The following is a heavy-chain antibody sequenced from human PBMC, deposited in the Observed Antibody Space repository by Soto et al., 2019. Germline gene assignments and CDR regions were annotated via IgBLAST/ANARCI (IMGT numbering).Heavy chain of an antibody. J-gene: IGHJ5*02. CDR1: GGSISSSSYY. D-gene: IGHD4-17*01. CDR3: ARTYGDYVGGWFDP. V-gene: IGHV4-39*01. Sequence: ETLSLTCTVSGGSISSSSYYWGWIRQPPGKGLEWIGSIYYSGSTYYNPSLKSRVTISVDTSKNQFSLKLSSVTAADTAVYYCARTYGDYVGGWFDPWGQGTLVTVSS. CDR2: IYYSGST.